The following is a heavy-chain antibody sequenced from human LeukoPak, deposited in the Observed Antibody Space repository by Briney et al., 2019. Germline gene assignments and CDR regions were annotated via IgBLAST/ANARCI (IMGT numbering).Heavy chain of an antibody. Sequence: SETLSLTCTVSGDSISSYYWSWIRQPAGKGLEWIGRIYTSGSTNYNPSLKSRVTMSVDTSKNQFSLKLSSVTAADTAVYYCARDGESYYYGPGSPYFDYWGQGTLVTVSS. J-gene: IGHJ4*02. D-gene: IGHD3-10*01. CDR3: ARDGESYYYGPGSPYFDY. CDR2: IYTSGST. CDR1: GDSISSYY. V-gene: IGHV4-4*07.